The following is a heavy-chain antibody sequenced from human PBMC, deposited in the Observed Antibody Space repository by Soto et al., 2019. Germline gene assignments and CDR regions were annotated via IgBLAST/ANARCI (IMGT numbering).Heavy chain of an antibody. CDR3: AKSPRGSRPYSSFFH. V-gene: IGHV3-11*03. Sequence: PGGSLRLSCAASGFNFSDHYMNWIRQAPGKGLEWVSYISGSSRYTNFADSVKGRFTISRDNAKNSLYLQMNSLRAEDTAVYYCAKSPRGSRPYSSFFHWGQGTLVTVSS. D-gene: IGHD6-6*01. CDR1: GFNFSDHY. CDR2: ISGSSRYT. J-gene: IGHJ4*02.